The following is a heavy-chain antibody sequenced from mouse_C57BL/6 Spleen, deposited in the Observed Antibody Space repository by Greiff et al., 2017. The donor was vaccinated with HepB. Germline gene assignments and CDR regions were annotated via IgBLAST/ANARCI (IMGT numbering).Heavy chain of an antibody. CDR3: TASYYSIQYYFDY. J-gene: IGHJ2*01. CDR2: IDPENGDT. V-gene: IGHV14-4*01. Sequence: VQLQQSGAELVRPGASVKLSCTASGFNIKDDYMHWVKQRPEQGLEWIGWIDPENGDTEYASKFQGKATITADTSSNTAYLQLSSLTSEDTAVYYCTASYYSIQYYFDYWGQGTTLTVSS. CDR1: GFNIKDDY. D-gene: IGHD2-5*01.